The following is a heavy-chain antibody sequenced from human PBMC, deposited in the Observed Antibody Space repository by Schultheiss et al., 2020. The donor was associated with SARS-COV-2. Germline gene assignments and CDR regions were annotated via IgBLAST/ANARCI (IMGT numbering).Heavy chain of an antibody. CDR2: ISGSGGST. D-gene: IGHD2-2*01. J-gene: IGHJ4*02. CDR1: GFTFSSYA. Sequence: GESLKISCAASGFTFSSYAMSWVRQAPGKGLEWVSAISGSGGSTYYADSVKGRFTISRDNAKNTLYLQMNSLRAEDTAVYYCARGGQLEIDYWGQGTLVTVSS. V-gene: IGHV3-23*01. CDR3: ARGGQLEIDY.